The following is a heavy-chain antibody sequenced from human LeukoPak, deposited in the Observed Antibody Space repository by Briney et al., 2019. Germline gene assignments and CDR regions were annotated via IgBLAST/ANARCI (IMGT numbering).Heavy chain of an antibody. CDR1: GGTFSSYA. D-gene: IGHD1-14*01. CDR3: ASRAFPTPGNYYYYGMDV. V-gene: IGHV1-69*01. CDR2: IIPIFGTA. J-gene: IGHJ6*02. Sequence: SVKVFCKASGGTFSSYAISCVRQAPGQGLEWMGGIIPIFGTANYAQKFQGRVTITADESTSTAYMELSSLRSEDTAVYYCASRAFPTPGNYYYYGMDVWGQGTTVTVSS.